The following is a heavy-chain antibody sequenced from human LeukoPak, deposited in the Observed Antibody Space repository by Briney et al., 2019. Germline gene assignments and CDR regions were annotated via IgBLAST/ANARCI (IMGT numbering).Heavy chain of an antibody. V-gene: IGHV4-61*02. J-gene: IGHJ3*02. D-gene: IGHD6-19*01. CDR1: GGSISSGSYY. Sequence: PSETLSLTCTVSGGSISSGSYYWSWIRQPAGKGLEWIGRIYTSGSTNYNPSLKSRVTISVDTSKNQFSLKLSSVTAADTAVYYCARVMEQWLGEGVDAFDIWGQGTMVTVSS. CDR2: IYTSGST. CDR3: ARVMEQWLGEGVDAFDI.